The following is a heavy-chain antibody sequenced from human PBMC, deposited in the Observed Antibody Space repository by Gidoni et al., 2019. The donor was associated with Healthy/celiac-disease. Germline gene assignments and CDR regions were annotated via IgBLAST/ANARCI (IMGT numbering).Heavy chain of an antibody. CDR3: AREGEYSSSSLKQGFDY. D-gene: IGHD6-6*01. V-gene: IGHV6-1*01. CDR2: TYYRSKWYN. CDR1: GDSVSSNSAA. Sequence: QVQLQQSGPGLVKPSQTLSLTCAISGDSVSSNSAAWNWIRQSPSRGLEWLGRTYYRSKWYNDYAVSVKSRITINPDTAKSQFSLQLNSVTTEDTAVYYCAREGEYSSSSLKQGFDYWGQGTLVTVSS. J-gene: IGHJ4*02.